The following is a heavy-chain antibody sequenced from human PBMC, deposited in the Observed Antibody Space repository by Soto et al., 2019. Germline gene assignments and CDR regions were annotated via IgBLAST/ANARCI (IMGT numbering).Heavy chain of an antibody. CDR3: ARAYYDVLTGDSRQGHLHNWLDP. CDR1: GGTFSSYA. J-gene: IGHJ5*02. V-gene: IGHV1-69*13. CDR2: IIPIFGTA. Sequence: SVKVSCKASGGTFSSYAISWVRQAPGQGLEWMGGIIPIFGTANYAQKFQGRVTITADESTSTAYMELTSVTVADTAVYYCARAYYDVLTGDSRQGHLHNWLDPWGQGTLVTVSS. D-gene: IGHD3-9*01.